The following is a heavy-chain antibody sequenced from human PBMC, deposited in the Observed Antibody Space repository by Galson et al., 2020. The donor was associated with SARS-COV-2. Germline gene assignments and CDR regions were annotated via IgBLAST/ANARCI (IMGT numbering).Heavy chain of an antibody. V-gene: IGHV4-38-2*01. CDR1: GYSISTTNY. CDR2: IYPSGST. J-gene: IGHJ2*01. D-gene: IGHD3-22*01. CDR3: ARQGVNMIVLVTVPGWFFDL. Sequence: SETLSLTCAVSGYSISTTNYWGWVRQPPGKGLEWIGSIYPSGSTYYNPSLKSRVTIPLATSRNQFSLTLHSVTAADTALYYCARQGVNMIVLVTVPGWFFDLWGRGTLVSVSS.